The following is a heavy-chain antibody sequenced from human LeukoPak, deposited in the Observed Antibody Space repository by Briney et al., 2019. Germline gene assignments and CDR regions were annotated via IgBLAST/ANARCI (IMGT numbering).Heavy chain of an antibody. Sequence: VASVKVSCKASGYTFTSYDINWVRQATGQGLEWMGWMNPNSGNTGYAQKFQGRVTMTRNTSISTAYMELSSLRSEDTAVYYCARGTELRYFDWLRDPGVFDYWGQGTLVTVSS. D-gene: IGHD3-9*01. CDR1: GYTFTSYD. CDR2: MNPNSGNT. J-gene: IGHJ4*02. CDR3: ARGTELRYFDWLRDPGVFDY. V-gene: IGHV1-8*01.